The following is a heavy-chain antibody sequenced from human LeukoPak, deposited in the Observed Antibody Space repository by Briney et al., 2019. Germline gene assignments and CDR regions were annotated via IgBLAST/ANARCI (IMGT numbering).Heavy chain of an antibody. Sequence: ASVKVSCKASGGTFSSYAISWVRQAPGQGLEWMGRIIPILGIANYAQKFQGRVTITADKSTSTAYMELSSLRSGDTAVYYCARAIGYDFWSGYGMDVWGQGTTVTVSS. CDR1: GGTFSSYA. CDR3: ARAIGYDFWSGYGMDV. J-gene: IGHJ6*02. V-gene: IGHV1-69*04. D-gene: IGHD3-3*01. CDR2: IIPILGIA.